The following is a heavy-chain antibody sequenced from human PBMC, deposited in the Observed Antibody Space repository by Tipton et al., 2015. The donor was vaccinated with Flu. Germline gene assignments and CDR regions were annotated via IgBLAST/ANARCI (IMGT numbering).Heavy chain of an antibody. CDR3: ARMEWTVTTPRYFDL. V-gene: IGHV4-31*03. J-gene: IGHJ2*01. CDR1: GGPLSSGGDY. CDR2: IYYIGST. Sequence: TLSLTCTVSGGPLSSGGDYWSWIRQHPGKGLEWIGHIYYIGSTYYNPSLKSRVTISVDTSKNQFSLKLSSLTAAATAVYYCARMEWTVTTPRYFDLWGRGTLVTVSA. D-gene: IGHD3-3*01.